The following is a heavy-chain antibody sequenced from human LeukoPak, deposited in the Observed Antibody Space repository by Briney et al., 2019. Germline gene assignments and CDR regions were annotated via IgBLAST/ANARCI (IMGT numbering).Heavy chain of an antibody. V-gene: IGHV3-69-1*01. CDR1: GFTFSDYY. CDR3: ARDSQLWFGEFYFDY. J-gene: IGHJ4*02. CDR2: ISSSSTI. Sequence: GGSLRLSCAASGFTFSDYYMSWIRQAPGKGLEWVSYISSSSTIYYADSVKGRFTISRDNAKNSLYLQMNSLRAEDTAVYYCARDSQLWFGEFYFDYWGQGTLVTVSS. D-gene: IGHD3-10*01.